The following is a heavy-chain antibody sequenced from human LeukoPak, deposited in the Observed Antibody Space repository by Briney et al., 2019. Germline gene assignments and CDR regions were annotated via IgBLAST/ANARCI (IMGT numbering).Heavy chain of an antibody. CDR3: ARDSSMYYDSSGYSDAFDI. CDR2: IYSDNT. CDR1: GFSFTTYW. Sequence: GGSLRLSCAASGFSFTTYWMGWVRQAPGKGLEWVSFIYSDNTHYSDSVKGRFTISRDNSKNTLYLQMNSLRAEDTAVYYCARDSSMYYDSSGYSDAFDIWGQGTMVTVSS. V-gene: IGHV3-66*01. J-gene: IGHJ3*02. D-gene: IGHD3-22*01.